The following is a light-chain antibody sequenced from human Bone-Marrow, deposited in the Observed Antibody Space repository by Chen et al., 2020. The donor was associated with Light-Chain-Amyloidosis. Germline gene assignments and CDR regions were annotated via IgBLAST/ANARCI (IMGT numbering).Light chain of an antibody. CDR1: PGSVSTDYY. CDR2: NTN. CDR3: GLYLGSGVWV. J-gene: IGLJ3*02. Sequence: QTEVTPEPSFSVSPGGTVTLTCALGPGSVSTDYYPSWYQQTPGQAHRTLIYNTNTRSSGVPERLSGSILGNKAALSISEAQADDESDYYCGLYLGSGVWVFGGGTKLTVL. V-gene: IGLV8-61*01.